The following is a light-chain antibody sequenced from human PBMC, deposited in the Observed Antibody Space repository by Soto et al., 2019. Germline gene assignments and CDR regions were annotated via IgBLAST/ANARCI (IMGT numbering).Light chain of an antibody. CDR3: QQYNDWPLT. J-gene: IGKJ1*01. CDR2: GAF. V-gene: IGKV3-15*01. CDR1: QSVSSN. Sequence: EIEMTQSPATLSVCLGERATLSCRASQSVSSNLAWYQQKPGQAPSLLIYGAFTRATGIPARFSGTGSGTEFTLTISSLQSEDFALYYCQQYNDWPLTFGQGTKVHIK.